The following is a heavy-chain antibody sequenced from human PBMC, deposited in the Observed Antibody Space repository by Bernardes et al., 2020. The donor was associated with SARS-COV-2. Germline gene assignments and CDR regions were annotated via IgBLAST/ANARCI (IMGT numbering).Heavy chain of an antibody. CDR3: ARNVKRVRAGGGGGYFDY. V-gene: IGHV1-2*02. Sequence: ASVKVSCKASGYTFTGYYMHWVRQAPGQGLEWMGWINPNSGGTNYAQKFQGRVTMTRDTSISTAYMELSRLRSDDTAVYYWARNVKRVRAGGGGGYFDYWGQGTLVTVSS. CDR2: INPNSGGT. CDR1: GYTFTGYY. D-gene: IGHD3-16*01. J-gene: IGHJ4*02.